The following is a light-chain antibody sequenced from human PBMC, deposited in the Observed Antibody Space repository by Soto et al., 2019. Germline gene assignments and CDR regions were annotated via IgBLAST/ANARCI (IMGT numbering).Light chain of an antibody. CDR3: NSFTTSSTLV. CDR2: DVS. Sequence: QSVLTQPASVSGSPGQSITICCTGTSSDVGAYNYVSWYQHHPGKAPKLMIYDVSNRPSGVSNRFSGSKSGNTASLTISGLQAEDEADYYCNSFTTSSTLVFGGGTQLTVL. CDR1: SSDVGAYNY. V-gene: IGLV2-14*03. J-gene: IGLJ2*01.